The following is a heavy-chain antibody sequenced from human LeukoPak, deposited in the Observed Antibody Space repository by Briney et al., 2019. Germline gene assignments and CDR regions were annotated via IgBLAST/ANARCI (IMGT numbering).Heavy chain of an antibody. V-gene: IGHV4-31*03. CDR3: ARDGIAAAGTVY. J-gene: IGHJ4*02. D-gene: IGHD6-13*01. CDR1: GGSISSGGYY. Sequence: PSQTLSLTCTVSGGSISSGGYYWSWIRQHPGKGLEWIGYIYYSGSTYYNPSLKSRVTISVDTSKNQFSLKLSSVTAADTAVYYCARDGIAAAGTVYWGQGTLVTVSS. CDR2: IYYSGST.